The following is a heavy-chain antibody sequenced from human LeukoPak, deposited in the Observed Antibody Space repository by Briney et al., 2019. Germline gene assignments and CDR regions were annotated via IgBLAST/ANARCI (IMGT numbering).Heavy chain of an antibody. V-gene: IGHV3-74*01. CDR3: VSFYETY. CDR1: GFTLSSYG. D-gene: IGHD2/OR15-2a*01. Sequence: GGSLRLSCAGSGFTLSSYGVTWVRQAPGKGLVWVSHINSDGSWTSYADSVKGRFTISKDNAKNTVYLQMNSLRAEDTAVYYCVSFYETYWGRGTLVTVSS. J-gene: IGHJ4*02. CDR2: INSDGSWT.